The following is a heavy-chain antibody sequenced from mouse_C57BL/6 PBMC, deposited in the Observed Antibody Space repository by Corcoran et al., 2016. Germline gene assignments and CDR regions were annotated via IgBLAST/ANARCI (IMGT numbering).Heavy chain of an antibody. V-gene: IGHV1-26*01. D-gene: IGHD1-3*01. Sequence: EVQLQQSGPELVKPGASVKISCKASGYTFTDYYMNWVKQSHGKSLEWIGDINPNNGGTSYNQKFKDKATLTVDKSSSTAYMELRSLTSEDSAVYYCARERGSKYFDVWGTGTTVTVSS. CDR3: ARERGSKYFDV. J-gene: IGHJ1*03. CDR1: GYTFTDYY. CDR2: INPNNGGT.